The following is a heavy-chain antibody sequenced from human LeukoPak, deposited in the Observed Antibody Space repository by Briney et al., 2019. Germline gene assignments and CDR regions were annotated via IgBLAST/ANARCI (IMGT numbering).Heavy chain of an antibody. CDR1: GFTFSASW. CDR2: INEGGGLT. CDR3: ARVGRNGWDFDH. V-gene: IGHV3-7*01. D-gene: IGHD6-19*01. J-gene: IGHJ4*02. Sequence: GGSLRLSCAASGFTFSASWMTWVRQAPGKGLEWVTIINEGGGLTFYVDSVKGRFSISRDNSKNSLSLQMSTLRVEDTAMYYCARVGRNGWDFDHWGQGTLVTVSS.